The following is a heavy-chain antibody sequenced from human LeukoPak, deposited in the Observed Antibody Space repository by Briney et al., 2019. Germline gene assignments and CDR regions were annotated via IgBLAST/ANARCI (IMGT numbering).Heavy chain of an antibody. Sequence: GASVKVSCKASGGTFSSYAISWVRQAPGQGLEWMGGIIPIFGTANYAQKFQGRVTMTRDTSTSTVYMELSSLRSEDTAVYYCARQAPTVVSNDYWGQGTLVTVSS. J-gene: IGHJ4*02. CDR3: ARQAPTVVSNDY. V-gene: IGHV1-69*05. CDR1: GGTFSSYA. CDR2: IIPIFGTA. D-gene: IGHD4-23*01.